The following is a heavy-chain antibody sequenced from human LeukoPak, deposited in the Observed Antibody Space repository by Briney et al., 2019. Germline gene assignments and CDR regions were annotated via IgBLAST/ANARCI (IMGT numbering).Heavy chain of an antibody. Sequence: SETLSLTCAVYGGSFSGYYWSWIRQPPGKGLEWIGEINHSGSTNYNPSLKSRVTISVDTSNNHFSLKLSSVTAADTAVYYCARGPRTGVFWSGYYLTDYWGQGTLVTVSS. V-gene: IGHV4-34*01. D-gene: IGHD3-3*01. CDR2: INHSGST. CDR1: GGSFSGYY. J-gene: IGHJ4*02. CDR3: ARGPRTGVFWSGYYLTDY.